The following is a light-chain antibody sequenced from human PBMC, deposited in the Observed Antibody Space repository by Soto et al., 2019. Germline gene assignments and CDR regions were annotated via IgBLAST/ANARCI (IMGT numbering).Light chain of an antibody. Sequence: EIVLTQSPATLSVSPGDRVTLSCRASQSVRANLAWYHQKPGQAPRLLIYGASTRATAIPARFSGSGSGTEFTLTISSLQSEDFAVYYCQQYNNWPVTFGQGTKVEI. CDR2: GAS. CDR1: QSVRAN. V-gene: IGKV3-15*01. J-gene: IGKJ1*01. CDR3: QQYNNWPVT.